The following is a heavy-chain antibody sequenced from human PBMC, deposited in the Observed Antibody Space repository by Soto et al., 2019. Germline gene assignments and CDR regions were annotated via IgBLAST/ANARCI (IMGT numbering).Heavy chain of an antibody. CDR1: DDSINSDKYY. V-gene: IGHV4-39*01. Sequence: SETLSLTCSFSDDSINSDKYYLGWIRQPPGKGLEWIGSIYYRGNAYYNPSLQTRVTISVDTSRNQFSLKLSSVTAADTAVYYCARQIYYGSGSPFGPWGQRTLVTVSS. CDR3: ARQIYYGSGSPFGP. CDR2: IYYRGNA. D-gene: IGHD3-10*01. J-gene: IGHJ5*02.